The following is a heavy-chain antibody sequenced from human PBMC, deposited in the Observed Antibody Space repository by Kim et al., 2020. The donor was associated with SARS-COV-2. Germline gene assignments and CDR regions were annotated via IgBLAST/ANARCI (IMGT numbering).Heavy chain of an antibody. CDR3: ARGWPRVPKPLDH. CDR1: GFTFSGFT. CDR2: ISHDDNK. J-gene: IGHJ4*02. V-gene: IGHV3-30*04. D-gene: IGHD2-15*01. Sequence: GGSLRLSCAATGFTFSGFTIHWVRQAPGKGPEWVGVISHDDNKDFADSVKGRFTLSRDNSRNGVYLQMNSLTPEDSAVYYCARGWPRVPKPLDHWGQGTLVTVSS.